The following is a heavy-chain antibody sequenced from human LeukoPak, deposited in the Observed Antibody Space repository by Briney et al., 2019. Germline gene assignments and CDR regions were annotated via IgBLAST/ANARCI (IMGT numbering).Heavy chain of an antibody. V-gene: IGHV3-11*01. D-gene: IGHD1-26*01. Sequence: GGSLRLSCAASGFTFSDYYMSWIRQAPGKGLERVSYISSSGSTIYYADSVKGRFTISRDNAKNSLYLQMNSLRAEDTAVYYCARGRERGIVGATSPHYWGQGTLVTVSS. J-gene: IGHJ4*02. CDR3: ARGRERGIVGATSPHY. CDR1: GFTFSDYY. CDR2: ISSSGSTI.